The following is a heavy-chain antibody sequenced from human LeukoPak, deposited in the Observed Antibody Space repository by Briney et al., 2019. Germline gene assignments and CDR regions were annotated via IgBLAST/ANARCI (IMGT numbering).Heavy chain of an antibody. J-gene: IGHJ4*02. V-gene: IGHV1-69*06. CDR1: GGTFSSYA. Sequence: SVKVSCKASGGTFSSYAISWVRQAPGQGLEWMGRIIPIFGTANYAQKFQGRVTITADKSTSTAYMELSSLRSEDTAVYYCARAYYYYDSSGPLGYWGQGTLVTVSS. D-gene: IGHD3-22*01. CDR3: ARAYYYYDSSGPLGY. CDR2: IIPIFGTA.